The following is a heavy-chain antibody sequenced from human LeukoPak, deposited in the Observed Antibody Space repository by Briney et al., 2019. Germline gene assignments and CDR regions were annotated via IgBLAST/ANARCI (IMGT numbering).Heavy chain of an antibody. J-gene: IGHJ3*02. D-gene: IGHD3-9*01. V-gene: IGHV3-21*06. Sequence: PGGSLRLSCAVSGFTFSSYSMNWVRQAPGKGLECVSSISSSSSYIYYADSVKGRFTISRDNAKNSLYLQMNSLRAEDTAVYYCARDKNDRYYDILTGFFLTDAFDIWGQGTMVTVSS. CDR1: GFTFSSYS. CDR2: ISSSSSYI. CDR3: ARDKNDRYYDILTGFFLTDAFDI.